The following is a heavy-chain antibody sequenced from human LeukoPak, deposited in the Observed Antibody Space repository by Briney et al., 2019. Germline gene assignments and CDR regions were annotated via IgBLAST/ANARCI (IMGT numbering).Heavy chain of an antibody. D-gene: IGHD6-19*01. Sequence: SETLSPSCTVSGHSISSGYYWGWVRQPPGKGLEWIGSLFYTGSPYYNPSLTSRITMSIDTSKNQFSLKLSSVTAADTAVYFCASDTVVADGFFHSWGQGTLVTVSA. V-gene: IGHV4-38-2*02. CDR1: GHSISSGYY. J-gene: IGHJ5*02. CDR2: LFYTGSP. CDR3: ASDTVVADGFFHS.